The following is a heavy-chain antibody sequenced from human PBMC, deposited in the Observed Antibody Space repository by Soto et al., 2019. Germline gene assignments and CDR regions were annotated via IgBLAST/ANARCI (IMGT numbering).Heavy chain of an antibody. CDR2: IVVGSGNT. CDR3: AAGLGAAAGYYYGMDG. D-gene: IGHD6-25*01. V-gene: IGHV1-58*01. CDR1: GFTFTSSA. Sequence: SVKVSCKASGFTFTSSAVQWVRQARGQRLEWIGWIVVGSGNTNYAQKFQERVTITRDMSTSTAYMELSSLRSEDTAVYYCAAGLGAAAGYYYGMDGWGKGNTVIVSS. J-gene: IGHJ6*01.